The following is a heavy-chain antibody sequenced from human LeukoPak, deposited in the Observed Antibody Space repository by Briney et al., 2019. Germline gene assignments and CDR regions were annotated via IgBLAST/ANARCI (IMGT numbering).Heavy chain of an antibody. D-gene: IGHD6-13*01. Sequence: GASVKVSCRASGGTFSSYAISWVRQAPGQGLEWMGAIIPIFGTANYAQKFQGRVTITTDESTSTAYMELSSLRSEDTAVYYCARVIGEYCSSWYIGAFDIWGQGTMVTVSS. CDR3: ARVIGEYCSSWYIGAFDI. CDR2: IIPIFGTA. V-gene: IGHV1-69*05. CDR1: GGTFSSYA. J-gene: IGHJ3*02.